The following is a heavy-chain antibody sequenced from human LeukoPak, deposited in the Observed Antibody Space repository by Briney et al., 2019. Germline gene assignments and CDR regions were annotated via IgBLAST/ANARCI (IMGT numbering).Heavy chain of an antibody. V-gene: IGHV4-31*03. J-gene: IGHJ6*02. CDR2: THNSGST. Sequence: SETLSLTCTVSGGSVSSGSYYWNWIRQHPGKGLEWVGYTHNSGSTYYNPSLKSRVTISVDTSKNQFSLKLSSMTAADTAVYYCARAVLYYYYGMDVWGQGTTVTVSS. CDR1: GGSVSSGSYY. CDR3: ARAVLYYYYGMDV. D-gene: IGHD1-14*01.